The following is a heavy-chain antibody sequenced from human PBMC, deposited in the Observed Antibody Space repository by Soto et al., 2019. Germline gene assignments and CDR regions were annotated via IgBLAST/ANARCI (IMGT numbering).Heavy chain of an antibody. CDR3: AKGAHGIQAPLLDY. V-gene: IGHV1-46*01. CDR1: GYRFSSFY. Sequence: QVQLVQSGAEVKKPGASVKVSCKASGYRFSSFYVHWVRQAPGQGLEWVGIINPSDGGADYAEKLQGRVTMTSDTSTNTVYMELSGLTSGDTAVYFCAKGAHGIQAPLLDYWGQGTLVTVSS. CDR2: INPSDGGA. J-gene: IGHJ4*02. D-gene: IGHD1-1*01.